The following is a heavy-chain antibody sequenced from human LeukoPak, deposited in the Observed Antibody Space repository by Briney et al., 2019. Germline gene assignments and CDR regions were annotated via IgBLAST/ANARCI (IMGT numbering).Heavy chain of an antibody. CDR2: ISGSGGST. Sequence: GGSLRLSCAAPGFTFSSYAMSWVRQAPGKGLEWVSAISGSGGSTYYADSVKGRFTISRDNSKNTLYLQMNSLRAEDTAVYYCARARGKYYYDSSGYYAFDIWGQGTMVTVSS. D-gene: IGHD3-22*01. CDR1: GFTFSSYA. V-gene: IGHV3-23*01. CDR3: ARARGKYYYDSSGYYAFDI. J-gene: IGHJ3*02.